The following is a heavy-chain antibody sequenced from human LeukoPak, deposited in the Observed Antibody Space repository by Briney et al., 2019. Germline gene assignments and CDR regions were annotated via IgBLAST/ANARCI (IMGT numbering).Heavy chain of an antibody. J-gene: IGHJ4*02. CDR3: AKWGDYDILTGYYDSDY. D-gene: IGHD3-9*01. CDR2: IVGSGSST. CDR1: GFTFSNYA. Sequence: GGSLRLSCAASGFTFSNYAMSWVRQAPGKGLEWVSAIVGSGSSTYYADSVKGRFTISRDNSKNTLYLQLNRLRAKDTAVYYCAKWGDYDILTGYYDSDYWGQGTLVTVSS. V-gene: IGHV3-23*01.